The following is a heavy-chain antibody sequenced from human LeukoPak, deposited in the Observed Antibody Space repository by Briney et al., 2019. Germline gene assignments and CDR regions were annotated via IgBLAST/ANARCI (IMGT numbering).Heavy chain of an antibody. CDR1: GGTFSSYA. D-gene: IGHD6-6*01. CDR2: IIPIFGTA. V-gene: IGHV1-69*05. Sequence: ASVKVSRKASGGTFSSYAISWVRQAPGQGLEWMGGIIPIFGTANYAQKFQGRVTITTDESTSTAYMELSSLRSEDTAVYYCAVSSSSGGDFDYWGQGTLVTVSS. J-gene: IGHJ4*02. CDR3: AVSSSSGGDFDY.